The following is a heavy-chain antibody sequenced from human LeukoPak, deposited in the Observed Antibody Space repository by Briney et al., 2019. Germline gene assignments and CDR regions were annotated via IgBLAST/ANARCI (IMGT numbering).Heavy chain of an antibody. CDR1: GCTFTCYY. Sequence: ASVKVSCKASGCTFTCYYMHWVRQAPGQGLEWMGRINPNSGGTNYAQKFQGRVTMTRDTSISTAYMELSRLRSDDTAVYYCATTSGYYYYYFDYWGQGTLVTVSS. J-gene: IGHJ4*02. D-gene: IGHD3-22*01. CDR2: INPNSGGT. CDR3: ATTSGYYYYYFDY. V-gene: IGHV1-2*06.